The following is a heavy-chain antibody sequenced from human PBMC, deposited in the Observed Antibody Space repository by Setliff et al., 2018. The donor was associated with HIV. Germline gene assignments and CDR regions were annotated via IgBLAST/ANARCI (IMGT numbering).Heavy chain of an antibody. D-gene: IGHD3-10*01. Sequence: PGESLKISCEGSGYSFTNDWIAWVRQMPGKGLEWMGFIYPGDSDTRYSPSFQGQVTISADKSISTAYLQWSSLKASDTAMYYCARGSSSVNYYHYGLDVWGQGTTVTVSS. CDR1: GYSFTNDW. J-gene: IGHJ6*02. CDR2: IYPGDSDT. V-gene: IGHV5-51*01. CDR3: ARGSSSVNYYHYGLDV.